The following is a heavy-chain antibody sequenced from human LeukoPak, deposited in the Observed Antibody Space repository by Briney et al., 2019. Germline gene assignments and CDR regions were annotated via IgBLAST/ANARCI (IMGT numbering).Heavy chain of an antibody. V-gene: IGHV1-18*01. J-gene: IGHJ4*02. D-gene: IGHD2-2*01. CDR2: ISAYHRNT. CDR3: ARDRGVVVPAASDY. Sequence: ISAYHRNTIYAQKLPGRVTITTDTSTSTAYMELRSLRSDDTAVYYCARDRGVVVPAASDYWGQGTLVTVSS.